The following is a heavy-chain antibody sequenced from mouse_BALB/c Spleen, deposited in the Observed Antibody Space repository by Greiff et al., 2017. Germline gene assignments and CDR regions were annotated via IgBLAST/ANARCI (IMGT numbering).Heavy chain of an antibody. CDR2: ISYDGSN. Sequence: EVQRVESGPGLVKPSQSLSLTCSVTGYSITSGYYWNWIRQFPGNKLEWMGYISYDGSNNYNPSLKNRISITRDTSKNQFFLKLNSVTTEDTATYYCARTTMITGDYWGQGTSVTVSS. D-gene: IGHD2-4*01. CDR1: GYSITSGYY. J-gene: IGHJ4*01. CDR3: ARTTMITGDY. V-gene: IGHV3-6*02.